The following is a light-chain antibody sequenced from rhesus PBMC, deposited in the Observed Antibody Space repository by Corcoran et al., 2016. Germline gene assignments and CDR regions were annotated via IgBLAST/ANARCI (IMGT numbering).Light chain of an antibody. CDR3: MQARDLYS. CDR1: QSLLDSEDGGTY. CDR2: EVS. V-gene: IGKV2-104*02. Sequence: DIVMSQTPVSLSVTPGEPASISCRSSQSLLDSEDGGTYLDWYLQRPGQSPQLLIYEVSNRASGVPDRFSGSGSDTEFTLKISRVEAEGVGVYYCMQARDLYSFGQGTKVEIK. J-gene: IGKJ2*01.